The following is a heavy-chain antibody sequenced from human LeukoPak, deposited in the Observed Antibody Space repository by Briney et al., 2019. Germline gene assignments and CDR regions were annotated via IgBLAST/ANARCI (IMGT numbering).Heavy chain of an antibody. Sequence: GGSLRLSCAASGFTFSSYAMTWVRQAPGKGLEWVSLIYSGGSTSYADSVRGRFTISRDNSKNTLYLQMNSLRAEDTAVYYCAGIETVADAFDIWGQGTLVTVSS. J-gene: IGHJ3*02. D-gene: IGHD1-1*01. CDR2: IYSGGST. CDR3: AGIETVADAFDI. V-gene: IGHV3-66*01. CDR1: GFTFSSYA.